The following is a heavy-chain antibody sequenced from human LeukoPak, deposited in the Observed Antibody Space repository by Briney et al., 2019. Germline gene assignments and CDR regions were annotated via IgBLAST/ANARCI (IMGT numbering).Heavy chain of an antibody. CDR1: GFTFSNYG. Sequence: GGSLRLSCAASGFTFSNYGMHWVRQAPGKGLEWVAFIRYDGSNKYYADSVKGRFTISRDNSKNTLYLQMNSLRAEDTAVYYCAKISSSQSEYYFDYWGQGTLVTVSS. V-gene: IGHV3-30*02. J-gene: IGHJ4*02. CDR3: AKISSSQSEYYFDY. D-gene: IGHD6-6*01. CDR2: IRYDGSNK.